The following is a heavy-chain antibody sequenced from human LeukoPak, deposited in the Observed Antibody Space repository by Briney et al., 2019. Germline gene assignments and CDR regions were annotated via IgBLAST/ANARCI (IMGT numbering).Heavy chain of an antibody. Sequence: PSETLSLTCTVSGYSISSGYYWGWIRQPPGKGLEWMGTIYHSGSTYYNPSLKSRVTISVDTSKNQFSLNLSSVTAADTAVYYCAKTVTVTTSAFDIWGQGTMVTVSS. CDR3: AKTVTVTTSAFDI. D-gene: IGHD4-17*01. V-gene: IGHV4-38-2*02. CDR2: IYHSGST. J-gene: IGHJ3*02. CDR1: GYSISSGYY.